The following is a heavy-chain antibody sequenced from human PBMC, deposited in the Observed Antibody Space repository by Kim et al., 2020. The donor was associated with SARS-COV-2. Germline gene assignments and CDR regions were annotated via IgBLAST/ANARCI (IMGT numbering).Heavy chain of an antibody. J-gene: IGHJ4*02. CDR1: GITFGNQC. CDR3: LGYHGSGCQGFY. D-gene: IGHD3-10*01. CDR2: ISGEDGKT. V-gene: IGHV3-23*01. Sequence: GGSLRLSCAASGITFGNQCMTWVRQAPGKGLEWVSSISGEDGKTYYADSVGGRSTISRDNSKNTVYLQMNSLRAEDTATYYCLGYHGSGCQGFYGGQG.